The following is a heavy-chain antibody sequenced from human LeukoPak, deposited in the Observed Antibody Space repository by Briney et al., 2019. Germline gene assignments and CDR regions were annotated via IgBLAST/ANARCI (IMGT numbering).Heavy chain of an antibody. J-gene: IGHJ4*02. CDR3: ARDGGGAVDY. Sequence: GGPRKPPCEAPELTSGIYKMNGVGKAPGKGLEWVSYISSSGSTIYYADSVKGRFTISRDNAKNSLYLQMNSLRAEDTAVYYCARDGGGAVDYWGQGTLVTVSS. V-gene: IGHV3-48*03. CDR1: ELTSGIYK. D-gene: IGHD3-16*01. CDR2: ISSSGSTI.